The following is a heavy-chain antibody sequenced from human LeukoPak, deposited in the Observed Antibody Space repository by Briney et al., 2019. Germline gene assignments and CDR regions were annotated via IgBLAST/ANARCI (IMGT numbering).Heavy chain of an antibody. CDR1: RGSISSYF. Sequence: SETLSLTCTVSRGSISSYFWSWIRQPPGKELAWIGYIYYNGSTNYNPSLKSRVTMSVDTSKKQFSLQLNSVTAADTAVYFCARGYSGTYGRFDYWGPGILVTVSS. V-gene: IGHV4-59*01. CDR3: ARGYSGTYGRFDY. J-gene: IGHJ4*02. D-gene: IGHD1-26*01. CDR2: IYYNGST.